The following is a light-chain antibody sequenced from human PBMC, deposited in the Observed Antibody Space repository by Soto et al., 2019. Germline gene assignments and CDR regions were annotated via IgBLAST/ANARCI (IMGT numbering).Light chain of an antibody. J-gene: IGKJ1*01. CDR3: QQFANSWT. CDR2: DAT. V-gene: IGKV1-5*01. Sequence: IPMTQSPSTLSASIGDSVTITCRASHNIERWMAWYQQRPGRAPSLLIFDATTLHTGVPSRFSGSGSGTEFTLTINGLQPDDFATYYCQQFANSWTFGQGTKVEIK. CDR1: HNIERW.